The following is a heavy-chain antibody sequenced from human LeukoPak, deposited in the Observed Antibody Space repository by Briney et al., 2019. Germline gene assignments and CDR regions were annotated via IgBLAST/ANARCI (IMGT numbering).Heavy chain of an antibody. D-gene: IGHD6-19*01. V-gene: IGHV3-30-3*01. CDR1: GFTFRTYP. CDR2: ISYDGSNK. J-gene: IGHJ4*02. CDR3: ANRVYSSGWGPFDY. Sequence: GGSLRLSCVASGFTFRTYPMHWVRQAPGKGLEWVAVISYDGSNKYYADSVKGRFTISRDNSKNTLYLQMNSLRAEDTAVYYCANRVYSSGWGPFDYWGQGTLVTVSS.